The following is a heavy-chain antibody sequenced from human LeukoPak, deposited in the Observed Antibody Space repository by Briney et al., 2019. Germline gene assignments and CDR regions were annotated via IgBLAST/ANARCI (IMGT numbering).Heavy chain of an antibody. CDR1: GFTFSSYS. D-gene: IGHD1-26*01. V-gene: IGHV3-21*01. CDR2: ISSSSSYI. CDR3: ARDSSGSYTPAGFDY. Sequence: GGSLRLSCAASGFTFSSYSMNWVRQAPGKGLEWVSSISSSSSYIYYADSVKGRFTISRDNAKNSLYLQMNSLRAEDTAVYYCARDSSGSYTPAGFDYWGQGTLVTVSS. J-gene: IGHJ4*02.